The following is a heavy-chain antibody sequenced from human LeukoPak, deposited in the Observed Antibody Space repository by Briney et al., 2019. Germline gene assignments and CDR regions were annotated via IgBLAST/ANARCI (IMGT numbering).Heavy chain of an antibody. D-gene: IGHD3-3*01. CDR2: IVLGSGNT. Sequence: SVKVSCKASGFTFHTSAMQWVRQARGQHLEWIGWIVLGSGNTVYSHKFHDRVIITRDMSTSTVYMELDSLGSEDTAVYYCAAQRGASLHDFWSTRLFDPWGQGTLVTVSS. V-gene: IGHV1-58*02. J-gene: IGHJ5*02. CDR1: GFTFHTSA. CDR3: AAQRGASLHDFWSTRLFDP.